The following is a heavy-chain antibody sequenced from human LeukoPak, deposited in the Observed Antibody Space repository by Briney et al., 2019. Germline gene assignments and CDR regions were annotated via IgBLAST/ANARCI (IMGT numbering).Heavy chain of an antibody. CDR2: ISYDGSNK. J-gene: IGHJ4*02. V-gene: IGHV3-30*18. CDR1: GFTFSSYG. CDR3: AKDHYYYGSGIYFMHYFDY. D-gene: IGHD3-10*01. Sequence: GGSLRLSCAASGFTFSSYGMHWVRQAPGKGLEWVAVISYDGSNKYYAESVKGRFTISRENSKNTLHLQTNSLRAEDTAVYYCAKDHYYYGSGIYFMHYFDYWGQGTLVTVSS.